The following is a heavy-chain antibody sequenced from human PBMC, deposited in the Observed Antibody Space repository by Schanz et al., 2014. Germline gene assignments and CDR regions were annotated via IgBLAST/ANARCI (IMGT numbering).Heavy chain of an antibody. CDR3: ARDRDQWDGNYLDY. J-gene: IGHJ4*02. CDR2: IGGCDSNP. D-gene: IGHD1-26*01. Sequence: QVQLVQSGGEVKTPGASVKVSCKASGYTFTRSGISWVRQAPGQGLEWMGWIGGCDSNPNLAQKFQGRVTMTTDKSTSTVYMELRSLTSDDSAVYYCARDRDQWDGNYLDYWGQGTLVTVSS. CDR1: GYTFTRSG. V-gene: IGHV1-18*01.